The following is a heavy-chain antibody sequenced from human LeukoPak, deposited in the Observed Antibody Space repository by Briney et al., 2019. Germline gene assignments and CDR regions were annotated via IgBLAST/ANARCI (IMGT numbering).Heavy chain of an antibody. D-gene: IGHD1-26*01. CDR2: INPNSGGT. CDR3: ASNRRWEWFDP. Sequence: ASVKVSCKASGYTFTGYYMHWVRQAPGQGLEWMGRINPNSGGTNYAQEFQGRVTMTRDTSISTAYMELSRLTSDDTAVYYCASNRRWEWFDPWGQGTLVTVSS. V-gene: IGHV1-2*06. CDR1: GYTFTGYY. J-gene: IGHJ5*02.